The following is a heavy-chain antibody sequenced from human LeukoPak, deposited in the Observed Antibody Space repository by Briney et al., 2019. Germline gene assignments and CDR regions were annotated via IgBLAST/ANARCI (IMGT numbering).Heavy chain of an antibody. CDR3: ARGELVGASSLGY. Sequence: GGSLRLSCAASGFTFSSYAMHWVRQAPGKGLEWVAVISYDGSNKYYADSVKGRFTISRDNSKNTLYLQMNSLRAEDTAVYYCARGELVGASSLGYWGQGTLVTVSS. CDR2: ISYDGSNK. J-gene: IGHJ4*02. D-gene: IGHD1-26*01. V-gene: IGHV3-30-3*01. CDR1: GFTFSSYA.